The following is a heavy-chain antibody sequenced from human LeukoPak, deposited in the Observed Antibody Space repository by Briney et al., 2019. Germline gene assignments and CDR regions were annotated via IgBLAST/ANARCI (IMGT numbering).Heavy chain of an antibody. CDR3: ARRVTGDLRRFDY. CDR1: GFIFSSFG. Sequence: PGGSLRLSCAASGFIFSSFGMHWVRQAPGKGLEWVALIFYNGSNKNSADSVKGRFTISRDNSKNTLYLQMNSLRAEDTAVYFCARRVTGDLRRFDYWGQGTLVTVSS. CDR2: IFYNGSNK. D-gene: IGHD7-27*01. V-gene: IGHV3-33*01. J-gene: IGHJ4*02.